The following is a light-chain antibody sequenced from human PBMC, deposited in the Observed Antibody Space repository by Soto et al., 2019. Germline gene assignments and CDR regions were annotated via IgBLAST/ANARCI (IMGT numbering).Light chain of an antibody. CDR1: QSISSS. Sequence: EIVITHSPATLSVSPGERATLSCRASQSISSSLAWYQQKPGQAPRLLIFGATTRATGIAARLSGSGSGTEFTLTISSLQSEDFAVYYCQQYSDWPWTFGRGTKV. J-gene: IGKJ1*01. V-gene: IGKV3-15*01. CDR2: GAT. CDR3: QQYSDWPWT.